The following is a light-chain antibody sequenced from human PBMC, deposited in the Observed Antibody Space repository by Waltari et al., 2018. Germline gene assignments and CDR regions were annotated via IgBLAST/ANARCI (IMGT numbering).Light chain of an antibody. V-gene: IGKV2-30*02. CDR2: KVS. J-gene: IGKJ4*01. CDR1: QSLAHSDPNTY. Sequence: DFVLHRSPLPLPVPLGKPPSTPCRPVQSLAHSDPNTYLAWFQQRPGQSPRRLIYKVSNREAGVPDRFSASGSGTDFTLKISRVEAEDVGVYYCMQGTNWPLTFGGGTKVEIK. CDR3: MQGTNWPLT.